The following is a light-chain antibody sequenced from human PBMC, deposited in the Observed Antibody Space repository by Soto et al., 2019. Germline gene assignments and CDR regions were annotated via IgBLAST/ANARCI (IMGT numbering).Light chain of an antibody. CDR1: SSDVGTYKH. Sequence: LTQPASVSGSPGQSITISCTGTSSDVGTYKHVSWYQQHPGQAPKLIIYDVSNRPSGISDRFSGSKSGNTASLTISGLQADDEADYYCNSYTGTSALIFGTGTKVTVL. CDR2: DVS. J-gene: IGLJ1*01. CDR3: NSYTGTSALI. V-gene: IGLV2-14*02.